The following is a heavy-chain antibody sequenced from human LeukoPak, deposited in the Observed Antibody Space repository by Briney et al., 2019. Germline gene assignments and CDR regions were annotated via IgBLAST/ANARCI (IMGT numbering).Heavy chain of an antibody. CDR1: GFTFNTYA. J-gene: IGHJ4*02. CDR2: ISSNGNYI. CDR3: ARSWIQLWLLGY. Sequence: GGSLRLSCAASGFTFNTYAMNWVRQAPGKGLEWISSISSNGNYIYYADSLKGRFTVSRDNANNSLYVQMISLRAEDTAVYYCARSWIQLWLLGYWGQGTLVTVSS. D-gene: IGHD5-18*01. V-gene: IGHV3-21*04.